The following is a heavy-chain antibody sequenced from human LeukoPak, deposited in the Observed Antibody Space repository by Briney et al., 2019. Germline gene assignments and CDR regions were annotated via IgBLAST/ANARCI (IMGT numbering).Heavy chain of an antibody. CDR2: IKQDGSET. CDR3: ARPRTAWSSHWYFEV. V-gene: IGHV3-7*05. J-gene: IGHJ2*01. Sequence: GGSLRLSCAASGITFSSFWMSWVRQAPGKGLEWVANIKQDGSETYYVDSVKGRFTISRDNAKNSLYLHMNSLRAEDTAVYYCARPRTAWSSHWYFEVWGRGTLVTVSS. CDR1: GITFSSFW. D-gene: IGHD1-1*01.